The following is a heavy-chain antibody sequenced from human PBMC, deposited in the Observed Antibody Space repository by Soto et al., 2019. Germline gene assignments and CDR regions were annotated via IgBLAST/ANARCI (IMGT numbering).Heavy chain of an antibody. J-gene: IGHJ4*02. CDR3: ARVTRDASNPRPHYFDY. Sequence: SETLSLTCSVSGGSISSDYWSWIRQPPGKGLEWIGYIYYSGSTNYNPSLKSRVTISVDTSKNQFSLKLTSVTAADTAVYYCARVTRDASNPRPHYFDYWGQGSLVTVS. D-gene: IGHD2-2*01. V-gene: IGHV4-59*01. CDR1: GGSISSDY. CDR2: IYYSGST.